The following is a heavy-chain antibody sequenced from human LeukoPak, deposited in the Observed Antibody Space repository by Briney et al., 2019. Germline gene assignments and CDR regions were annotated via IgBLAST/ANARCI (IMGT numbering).Heavy chain of an antibody. Sequence: GGSLRLSCAASGFTFSSYAMSWVRQAPGKGLEWVSAISGSGGSTYYADSVKGRFTISRDNSKNTLYLQMNSLRAEDTAVYYCAKTTRRGGNVVTSPRDSDYWGQGTLVTVSS. V-gene: IGHV3-23*01. D-gene: IGHD2-21*01. CDR1: GFTFSSYA. J-gene: IGHJ4*02. CDR2: ISGSGGST. CDR3: AKTTRRGGNVVTSPRDSDY.